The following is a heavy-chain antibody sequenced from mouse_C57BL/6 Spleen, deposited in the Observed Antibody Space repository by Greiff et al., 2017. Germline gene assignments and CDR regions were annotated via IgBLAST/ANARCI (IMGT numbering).Heavy chain of an antibody. D-gene: IGHD1-1*01. Sequence: VQLQQSGPELVKPGASVKISCKASGYAFSSSWMNWVKQRPGKGLEWIGRIYPGDGDTNYNGKFKGKATLTADKSSSTAYMQLSSLTSEDSAVYFCARDGSRVDYAMDYWGQGTSVTVSS. V-gene: IGHV1-82*01. J-gene: IGHJ4*01. CDR2: IYPGDGDT. CDR3: ARDGSRVDYAMDY. CDR1: GYAFSSSW.